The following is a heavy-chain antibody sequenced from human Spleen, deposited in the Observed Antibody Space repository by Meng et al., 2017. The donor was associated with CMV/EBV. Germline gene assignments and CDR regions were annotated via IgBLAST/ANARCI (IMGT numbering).Heavy chain of an antibody. Sequence: GESLKISCAGSGFTFRSHWMHWVRQPPGKGIVWVSRIKSDGSGTNYADSVKGRFTISTDNAKHTLHLQMNSLRAEDTAVYYCVASPDYGMDVWGQGTTVTVSS. CDR2: IKSDGSGT. D-gene: IGHD2-2*01. V-gene: IGHV3-74*01. CDR1: GFTFRSHW. J-gene: IGHJ6*02. CDR3: VASPDYGMDV.